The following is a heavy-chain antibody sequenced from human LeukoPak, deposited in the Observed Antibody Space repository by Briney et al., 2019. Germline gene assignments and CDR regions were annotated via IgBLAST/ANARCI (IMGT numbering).Heavy chain of an antibody. J-gene: IGHJ4*02. Sequence: SSETLSLTCTVSGYSISSGYYWGWIRQPPGKGLEWIGSIYHSGSTYYNPSLKSRVTISVDTSKNQFSLRLSSVTAADTAVYYCARAERLSCSGGECSPHFDSWGQGALVTVSS. CDR3: ARAERLSCSGGECSPHFDS. V-gene: IGHV4-38-2*02. CDR2: IYHSGST. CDR1: GYSISSGYY. D-gene: IGHD2-15*01.